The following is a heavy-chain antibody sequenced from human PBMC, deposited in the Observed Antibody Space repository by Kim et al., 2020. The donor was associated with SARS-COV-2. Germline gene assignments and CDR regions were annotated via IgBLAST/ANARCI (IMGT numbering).Heavy chain of an antibody. D-gene: IGHD3-10*01. CDR2: INHSGST. V-gene: IGHV4-34*01. J-gene: IGHJ3*02. CDR1: GGSFSGYY. CDR3: ARSYGQRITMVRGVGNAFDI. Sequence: SETLSLTCAVYGGSFSGYYWSWIRQPPGKGLEWIGEINHSGSTNYNPSLKSRVTISVDTSKNQFSLKLSSVTAADTAVYYCARSYGQRITMVRGVGNAFDIWGQGTMVTVSS.